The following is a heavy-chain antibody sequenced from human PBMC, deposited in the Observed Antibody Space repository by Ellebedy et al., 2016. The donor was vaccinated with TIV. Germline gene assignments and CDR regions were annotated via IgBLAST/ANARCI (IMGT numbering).Heavy chain of an antibody. CDR3: AEGRSGWYYFDY. CDR2: MNQSGNT. Sequence: SETLSLTCAAYGGSLSGYYWSWVRQSPGKGLEWIGEMNQSGNTNYNPSLKSRFTISVDTSKNQFSLRLSSVTAADTAVYYCAEGRSGWYYFDYWGQGTLVTVSS. V-gene: IGHV4-34*01. J-gene: IGHJ4*02. D-gene: IGHD6-19*01. CDR1: GGSLSGYY.